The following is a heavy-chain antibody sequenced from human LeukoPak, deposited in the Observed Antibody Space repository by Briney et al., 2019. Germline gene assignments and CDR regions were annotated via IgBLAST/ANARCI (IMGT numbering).Heavy chain of an antibody. V-gene: IGHV3-74*01. J-gene: IGHJ4*02. D-gene: IGHD3-10*01. CDR2: INSDGRST. CDR3: VTMSPPGN. Sequence: GGSLRLSCAASGFTFSSYWMHWVRQAPGKGLVWVSRINSDGRSTRYADSVRGRFTISRDNAKNTLYLQMNSLTAEDTAVYYCVTMSPPGNWGQGTLVTVSS. CDR1: GFTFSSYW.